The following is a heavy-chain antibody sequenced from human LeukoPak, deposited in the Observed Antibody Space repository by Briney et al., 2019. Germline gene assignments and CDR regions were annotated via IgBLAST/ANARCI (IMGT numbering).Heavy chain of an antibody. D-gene: IGHD3-10*01. Sequence: ASVKVSCKASGGTFSSYAISWVRQAPGQGLEWMGRIIPILGIANYAQKFQGRVTITADKSTSTAYVELSSLRSEDTAVYYCARDYYGSGTPFDPWGQGTLVTVSS. CDR2: IIPILGIA. CDR1: GGTFSSYA. V-gene: IGHV1-69*04. J-gene: IGHJ5*02. CDR3: ARDYYGSGTPFDP.